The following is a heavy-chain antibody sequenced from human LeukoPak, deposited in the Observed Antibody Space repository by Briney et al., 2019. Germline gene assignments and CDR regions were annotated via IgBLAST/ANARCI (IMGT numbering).Heavy chain of an antibody. D-gene: IGHD1-1*01. Sequence: RGSLRLSCTASGFSFSTYSMNWVRQAPGKGLEWVSYIVGSSSNIYYADSVKGRFTISRDNAKNSLYLQMDSLRAEDTAVYYCATDSPETAAFDYWGQGTLVTVSS. CDR3: ATDSPETAAFDY. CDR2: IVGSSSNI. V-gene: IGHV3-48*04. J-gene: IGHJ4*02. CDR1: GFSFSTYS.